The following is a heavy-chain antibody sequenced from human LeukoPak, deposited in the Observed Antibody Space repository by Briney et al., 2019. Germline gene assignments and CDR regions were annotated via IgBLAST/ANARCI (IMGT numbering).Heavy chain of an antibody. CDR2: INPNSGGT. Sequence: ASVKVSCKASGYTFTVYYMHWVREAPGQGLEWMGRINPNSGGTNYAQKFQGRVTMTRDTSISTAYMELSRLRSDDTAVYYCARDCSGGSCYIDYWGQGTLVTVSS. V-gene: IGHV1-2*06. J-gene: IGHJ4*02. D-gene: IGHD2-15*01. CDR3: ARDCSGGSCYIDY. CDR1: GYTFTVYY.